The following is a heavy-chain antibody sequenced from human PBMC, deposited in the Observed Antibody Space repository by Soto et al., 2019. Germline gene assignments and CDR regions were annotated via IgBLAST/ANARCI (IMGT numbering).Heavy chain of an antibody. CDR2: LNHSGTT. CDR1: GVPLSGSF. CDR3: ASSRMGVARPFDF. V-gene: IGHV4-34*01. J-gene: IGHJ4*02. D-gene: IGHD3-3*01. Sequence: QVQLQERGAGLLKPSETLSLICSVNGVPLSGSFWTWLRQPPGKGLEWIGELNHSGTTNYNPSLKSRLSTSVDTSQNEITLRLPSVTAADTAVYYCASSRMGVARPFDFWGQGTLVTVSA.